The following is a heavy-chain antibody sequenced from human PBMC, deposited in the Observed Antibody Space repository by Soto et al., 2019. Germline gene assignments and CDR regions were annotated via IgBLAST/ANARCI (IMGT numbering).Heavy chain of an antibody. CDR2: INGGTGNT. CDR3: ARYGAVSGNINFDN. V-gene: IGHV1-3*01. Sequence: ASVKVSCKSSGYTFTNYAIHWVRQAPGQRHEWMGWINGGTGNTKYSPKFQARVTLTRDTSASTAYMELSSLRSEDTAGYYCARYGAVSGNINFDNWGHGTLITFS. J-gene: IGHJ4*01. CDR1: GYTFTNYA. D-gene: IGHD6-19*01.